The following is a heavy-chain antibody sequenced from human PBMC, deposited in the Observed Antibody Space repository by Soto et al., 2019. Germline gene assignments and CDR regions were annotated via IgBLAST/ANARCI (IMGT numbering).Heavy chain of an antibody. CDR2: IYNSGNT. J-gene: IGHJ3*02. V-gene: IGHV4-59*01. Sequence: SETLSLTCTVSCGSISNYYWSWIRQPPGKGLEWIGYIYNSGNTKYNPSLNSRVTISVDTSKNQISLRLSSATAADTAVYFCSRPNQGDYAFDIWGQGTLVTVSS. CDR3: SRPNQGDYAFDI. D-gene: IGHD2-21*02. CDR1: CGSISNYY.